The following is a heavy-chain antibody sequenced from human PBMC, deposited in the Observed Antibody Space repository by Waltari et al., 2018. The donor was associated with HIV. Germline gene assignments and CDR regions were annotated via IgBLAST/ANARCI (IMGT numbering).Heavy chain of an antibody. J-gene: IGHJ6*02. Sequence: QVQLVQSGAEVKKPGASVKVSCKASGYTFTSYAMHWVRQAPGQRLEWMGWINAGNGNTKYSQKFQGRVTITRETSASTAYMELSSLRSEDTAVYYCAREHELELRLNYYYYYGMDVWGQGTTVTVSS. CDR1: GYTFTSYA. D-gene: IGHD1-7*01. CDR3: AREHELELRLNYYYYYGMDV. V-gene: IGHV1-3*01. CDR2: INAGNGNT.